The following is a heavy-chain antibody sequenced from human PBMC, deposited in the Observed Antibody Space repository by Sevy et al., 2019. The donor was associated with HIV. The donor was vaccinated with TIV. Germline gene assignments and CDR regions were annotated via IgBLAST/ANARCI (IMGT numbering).Heavy chain of an antibody. Sequence: GGSLRLSCAASGFTFDDYTMHWVRQAPGKGLEWVSLISWDGGSTYYADSVKGRFTISRGNSKKSLYLQMNSLRTEDTALDYCAKGIAGIAAAGIQEYYYYYDGMDVWGQGTTVTVSS. D-gene: IGHD6-13*01. CDR2: ISWDGGST. CDR3: AKGIAGIAAAGIQEYYYYYDGMDV. CDR1: GFTFDDYT. V-gene: IGHV3-43*01. J-gene: IGHJ6*02.